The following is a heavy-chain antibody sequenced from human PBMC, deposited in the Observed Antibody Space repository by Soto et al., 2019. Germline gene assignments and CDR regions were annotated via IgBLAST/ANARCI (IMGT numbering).Heavy chain of an antibody. CDR2: TIPIFGII. V-gene: IGHV1-69*13. CDR3: ARDPQYCTNAVCPYYFDL. D-gene: IGHD2-8*01. CDR1: GGTFSTYA. J-gene: IGHJ4*02. Sequence: ASVKVSCKASGGTFSTYAINWVRQAPGQGLEWMGGTIPIFGIINYAQKFQDRVTITADESTATVYLELSGLRSEDTAVYHCARDPQYCTNAVCPYYFDLWGQGTLVTVSS.